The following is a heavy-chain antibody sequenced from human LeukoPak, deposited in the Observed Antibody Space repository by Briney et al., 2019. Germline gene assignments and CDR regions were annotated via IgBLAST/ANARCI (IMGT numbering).Heavy chain of an antibody. V-gene: IGHV4-30-2*01. J-gene: IGHJ5*02. CDR3: ARARPDAYGDFGFGP. Sequence: TSQTLSLTCAVSDDSISSGGYSWSWIRHPPGKGLEWIGYSSRSGNTYFNPSRMIRVTMALGRSKKQLFLRLTAVPAAGTAVYYCARARPDAYGDFGFGPWGRGPLVPVSS. CDR2: SSRSGNT. D-gene: IGHD4-17*01. CDR1: DDSISSGGYS.